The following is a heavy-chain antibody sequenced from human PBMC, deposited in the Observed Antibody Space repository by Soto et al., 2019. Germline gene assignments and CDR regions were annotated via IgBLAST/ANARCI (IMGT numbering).Heavy chain of an antibody. D-gene: IGHD4-17*01. V-gene: IGHV3-23*01. CDR3: AKDAVSGDGVWLLDS. Sequence: PGESLKISCAASGFTFRSYAMSWARQAPGKGLEWVSSLLRSGSSTYYADSVKGRFTISSDISANSLYLQMDSLRAEDTAVYYCAKDAVSGDGVWLLDSWGQGTVVTVSS. J-gene: IGHJ5*02. CDR1: GFTFRSYA. CDR2: LLRSGSST.